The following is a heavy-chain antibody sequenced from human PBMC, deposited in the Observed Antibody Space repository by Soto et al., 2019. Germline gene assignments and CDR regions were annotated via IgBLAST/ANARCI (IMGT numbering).Heavy chain of an antibody. CDR2: ISSGSTYF. V-gene: IGHV3-21*01. Sequence: EVQLVESGGGLVKSGGSLTLSCAASGFTLSISTMIWVRQAPGKRLEWVSSISSGSTYFYYADSVKGRFSISRDNAKRSLFLQMNSLRVEDTAVYYCARGDGTGLHSSGWSPRFWGQGTLVTVSS. CDR3: ARGDGTGLHSSGWSPRF. CDR1: GFTLSIST. D-gene: IGHD6-13*01. J-gene: IGHJ4*02.